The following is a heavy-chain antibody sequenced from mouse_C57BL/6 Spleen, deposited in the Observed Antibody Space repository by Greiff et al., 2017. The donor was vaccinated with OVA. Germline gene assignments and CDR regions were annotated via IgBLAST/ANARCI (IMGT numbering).Heavy chain of an antibody. D-gene: IGHD2-4*01. CDR1: GYTFTSYD. J-gene: IGHJ4*01. Sequence: QVQLQQSGPELVKPGASVKLSCKASGYTFTSYDINWVKQRPGQGLEWIGWIYPRDGSTKYNEKFKGKATLTVDTSSSTAYMELHSLTSEDSAVYFCARRTIYYDYDGYAMDYWGQGTSVTVSS. CDR2: IYPRDGST. V-gene: IGHV1-85*01. CDR3: ARRTIYYDYDGYAMDY.